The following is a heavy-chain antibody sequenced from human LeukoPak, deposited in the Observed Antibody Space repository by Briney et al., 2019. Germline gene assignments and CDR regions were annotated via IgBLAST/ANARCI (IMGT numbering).Heavy chain of an antibody. D-gene: IGHD3-3*01. V-gene: IGHV1-8*01. CDR3: ARGGSGYTIFGVVIGYYGMDV. J-gene: IGHJ6*02. CDR1: GYTFTSYD. CDR2: MNPNSGNT. Sequence: ASVKVSCKASGYTFTSYDINWVRQAPGQGLEWMGWMNPNSGNTGYAQKFQGRVTMTRNTSISTAYVELSSLRSEDTAVYYCARGGSGYTIFGVVIGYYGMDVWGQGTTVTVSS.